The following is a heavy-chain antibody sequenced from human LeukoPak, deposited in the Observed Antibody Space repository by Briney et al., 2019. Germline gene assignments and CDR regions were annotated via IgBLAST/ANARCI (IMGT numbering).Heavy chain of an antibody. CDR1: GYSTSSGYY. V-gene: IGHV4-38-2*02. Sequence: SETLSLTCTVSGYSTSSGYYWGWIRQPPGKGLEWIGSIYHSGSTYYNPSLKSRVTISVDTSKNQFSLKLSSVTAADTAVYYCARDRPRDPPDYWGQGTLVTVSS. D-gene: IGHD5-24*01. J-gene: IGHJ4*02. CDR2: IYHSGST. CDR3: ARDRPRDPPDY.